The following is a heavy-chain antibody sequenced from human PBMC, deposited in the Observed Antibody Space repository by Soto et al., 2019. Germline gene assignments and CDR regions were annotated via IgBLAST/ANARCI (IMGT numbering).Heavy chain of an antibody. CDR2: ISAYNGNT. CDR1: GYTFTSYG. D-gene: IGHD2-15*01. Sequence: ASVKVSCKASGYTFTSYGISWVRQAPGQGLEWMGWISAYNGNTNYAQKLQGRVTMTTDTSTSTAYMELRSLRSDDTAVYYCARDRDIVMVVAAQPPTDDAFDIWGQGTMVTVSS. V-gene: IGHV1-18*01. CDR3: ARDRDIVMVVAAQPPTDDAFDI. J-gene: IGHJ3*02.